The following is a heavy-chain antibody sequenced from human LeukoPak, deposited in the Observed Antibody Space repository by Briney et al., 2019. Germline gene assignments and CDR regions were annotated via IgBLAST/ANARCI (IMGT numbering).Heavy chain of an antibody. V-gene: IGHV3-23*01. CDR1: GFTFSSYA. J-gene: IGHJ6*02. CDR2: ISGSGYST. CDR3: ARDFREVPAATYYYYYGMDV. D-gene: IGHD2-2*01. Sequence: GGSLRLSCAASGFTFSSYAINWVRQAPGKGLEWVSAISGSGYSTYYADSVRGRFTVSRDSSKNTVYLQMNSLRAEDTAVYYCARDFREVPAATYYYYYGMDVWGQGTTVTVSS.